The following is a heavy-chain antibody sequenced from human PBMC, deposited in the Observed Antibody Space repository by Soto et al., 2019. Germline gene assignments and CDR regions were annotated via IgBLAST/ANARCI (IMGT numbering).Heavy chain of an antibody. CDR3: AKGRYGYTYGSFDH. J-gene: IGHJ4*02. D-gene: IGHD5-18*01. CDR2: ISGSGDST. CDR1: GFTFSSYA. Sequence: PGGSLRLSCAASGFTFSSYAMTWVRQAPGKGLEWVSGISGSGDSTYFPDSVKGRFTISRDNSKNTLNLQMKSLRAEDTAVYYCAKGRYGYTYGSFDHWGQGTLVTVSS. V-gene: IGHV3-23*01.